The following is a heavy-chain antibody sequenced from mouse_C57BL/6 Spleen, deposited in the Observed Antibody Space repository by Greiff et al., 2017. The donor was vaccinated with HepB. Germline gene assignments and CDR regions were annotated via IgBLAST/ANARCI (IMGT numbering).Heavy chain of an antibody. V-gene: IGHV10-1*01. CDR2: IRSKSNNYAT. J-gene: IGHJ1*03. D-gene: IGHD1-1*01. CDR3: VSDYYGSSRYFDV. CDR1: GFSFNTYA. Sequence: DAGGGLVQPKGSLKLSCAASGFSFNTYAMNWVRQAPGKGLEWVARIRSKSNNYATYYADSVKDRFTISRDDSESMLYLQMNNLKTEDTAMYYCVSDYYGSSRYFDVWGTGTTVTVSS.